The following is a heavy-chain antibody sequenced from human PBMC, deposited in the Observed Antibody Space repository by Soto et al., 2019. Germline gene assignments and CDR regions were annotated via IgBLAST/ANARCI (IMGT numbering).Heavy chain of an antibody. J-gene: IGHJ5*01. CDR1: GYSFYNSG. CDR2: ISVFNGYA. Sequence: QVQLVQSGPELKKPGASVKVSCKTSGYSFYNSGISWVRQAPGQGLEWMGWISVFNGYAHYAQKFQGRVSMTADTLTSTAYMGLRGLRSVDTAMYYCSKNGTSWFASWGQGTPVTVSS. V-gene: IGHV1-18*01. CDR3: SKNGTSWFAS. D-gene: IGHD1-1*01.